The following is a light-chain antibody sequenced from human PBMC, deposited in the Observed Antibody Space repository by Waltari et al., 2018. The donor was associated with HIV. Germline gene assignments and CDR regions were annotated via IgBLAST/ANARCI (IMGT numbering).Light chain of an antibody. Sequence: QSVLTQPSSASGTPGQRVTISCSGSSSNIGINTVNWYQQLPGTAPKLLIYSNNQRASGVPDRFSGSKSGTSASLAISGLQSEDESEYYCAAWDDSLNGVVFGGGTKLTVL. CDR2: SNN. J-gene: IGLJ2*01. CDR1: SSNIGINT. CDR3: AAWDDSLNGVV. V-gene: IGLV1-44*01.